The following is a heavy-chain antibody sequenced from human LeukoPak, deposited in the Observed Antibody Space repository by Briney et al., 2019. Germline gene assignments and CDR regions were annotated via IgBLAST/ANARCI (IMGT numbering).Heavy chain of an antibody. J-gene: IGHJ6*02. CDR1: GGSTSSSRYY. CDR2: IYYGGST. Sequence: PSETLSLTCTVSGGSTSSSRYYWGWIRQPPGKGLEWIGSIYYGGSTYYNPSLKSRVTISVDTSNNQFSLKLSSVTAADTAVYYCAGHHNNFLYNFDMDVWGRGTTVTVSS. CDR3: AGHHNNFLYNFDMDV. V-gene: IGHV4-39*01. D-gene: IGHD1-1*01.